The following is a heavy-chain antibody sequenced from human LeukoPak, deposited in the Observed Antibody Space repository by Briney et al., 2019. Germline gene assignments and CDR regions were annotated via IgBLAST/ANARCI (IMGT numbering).Heavy chain of an antibody. CDR2: IWYDGSKK. CDR1: GLPFSNYG. Sequence: GGSLRLSCVASGLPFSNYGMHWVRQAPGKGLEWVAVIWYDGSKKYYADSVKGRFTVSRDDSKNTLYLHMNSLRVEDTAMYHCTGSSAEGWFDPWGQGALLSVSS. V-gene: IGHV3-33*04. CDR3: TGSSAEGWFDP. D-gene: IGHD3-10*01. J-gene: IGHJ5*02.